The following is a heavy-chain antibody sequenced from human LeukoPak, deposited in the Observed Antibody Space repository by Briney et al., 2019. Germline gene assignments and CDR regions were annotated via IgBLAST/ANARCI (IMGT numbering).Heavy chain of an antibody. CDR2: ISYDGSNK. D-gene: IGHD6-19*01. CDR1: GFTFSSYA. J-gene: IGHJ4*02. V-gene: IGHV3-30*18. Sequence: PGGSLRLSCAASGFTFSSYAMSWVRQAPGKGLEWVAVISYDGSNKYYADSVKGRFTISRDNSKNTLYLQMNSLRAEDTAVYYCAKDRTSGCIDYWGQGTLVTVSS. CDR3: AKDRTSGCIDY.